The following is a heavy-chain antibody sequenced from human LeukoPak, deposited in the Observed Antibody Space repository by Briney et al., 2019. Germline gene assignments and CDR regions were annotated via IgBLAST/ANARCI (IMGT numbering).Heavy chain of an antibody. CDR3: AKDLGQLTFDY. CDR1: GFTFSSYW. J-gene: IGHJ4*02. D-gene: IGHD5-18*01. Sequence: GGSLRLSCAASGFTFSSYWMSWVRQAPGKGLEWVANIKQDGSEKYYVDSVKGRFTISRDNSKNTLYLQMNSLRAEDTAVYYCAKDLGQLTFDYWGQGTLVTVSS. CDR2: IKQDGSEK. V-gene: IGHV3-7*03.